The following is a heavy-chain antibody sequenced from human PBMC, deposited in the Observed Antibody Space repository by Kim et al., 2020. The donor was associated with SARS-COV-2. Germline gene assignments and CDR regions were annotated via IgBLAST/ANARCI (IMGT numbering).Heavy chain of an antibody. Sequence: ASVKVSCKASGYTFDTYALYWVRQAPGQRFEWRGWINGGNGNTRYSQNFQGRVTITRDTSATTAYMELSSLTSKDTAVYYCAREGSGSYNWLDPLGQGTLVTVSS. CDR1: GYTFDTYA. D-gene: IGHD3-10*01. J-gene: IGHJ5*02. CDR3: AREGSGSYNWLDP. V-gene: IGHV1-3*01. CDR2: INGGNGNT.